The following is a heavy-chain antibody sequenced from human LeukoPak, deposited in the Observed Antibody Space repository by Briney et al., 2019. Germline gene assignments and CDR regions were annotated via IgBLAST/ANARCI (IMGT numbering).Heavy chain of an antibody. D-gene: IGHD5-18*01. CDR2: ISPSGGST. CDR1: GYTFTSNY. Sequence: ASVKVSCKAFGYTFTSNYMHWVRQAPGQGPEWMGVISPSGGSTTYAQKFQGRVTLTRDMSTSTDYLELSSLRSDDTAVYYCARVAMAPLDAFDIWGQGTMVTVSS. CDR3: ARVAMAPLDAFDI. J-gene: IGHJ3*02. V-gene: IGHV1-46*01.